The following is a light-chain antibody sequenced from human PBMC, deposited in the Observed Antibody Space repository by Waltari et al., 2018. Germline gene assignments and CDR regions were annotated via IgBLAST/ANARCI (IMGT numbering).Light chain of an antibody. V-gene: IGKV1-39*01. Sequence: DIEMTQSPSSLSASVGDRVTITCRASQAISGYLNWYQQKPGGAPKLLIYAASSLQSGVPSRFSGSGYGTDFTLTISSLQPEDFAIYSCQQSSSSPHTFGGGTKVEMK. CDR2: AAS. CDR3: QQSSSSPHT. J-gene: IGKJ4*01. CDR1: QAISGY.